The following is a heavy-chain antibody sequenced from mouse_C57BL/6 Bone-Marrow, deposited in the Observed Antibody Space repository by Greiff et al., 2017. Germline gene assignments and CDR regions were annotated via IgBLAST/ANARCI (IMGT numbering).Heavy chain of an antibody. Sequence: EVKLVESGGGLVKPGGSLKLSCAASGFTFSSYAMSWVRQTPEKRLEWVATISDGGSYTYYPDNVKGRFTISRDTAKNNLYLQMSQLKSEDTAMYYCARGGLRRGYYYAMDYWGQGTSVTVSS. V-gene: IGHV5-4*03. J-gene: IGHJ4*01. CDR1: GFTFSSYA. CDR2: ISDGGSYT. D-gene: IGHD2-4*01. CDR3: ARGGLRRGYYYAMDY.